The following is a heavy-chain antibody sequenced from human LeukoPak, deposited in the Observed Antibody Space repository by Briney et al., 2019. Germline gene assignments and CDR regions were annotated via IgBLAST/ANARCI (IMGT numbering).Heavy chain of an antibody. V-gene: IGHV1-2*02. Sequence: VASVKVSCKASGYTFTGYCMHWVRQAPGQGLEWMGWINPNSGGTNYAQKFQGRVTMTRDTSISTAYMELSRLRSDDTAVYYCARDLAARRKPNYFDYWGQGTLVTVSS. CDR2: INPNSGGT. CDR1: GYTFTGYC. J-gene: IGHJ4*02. CDR3: ARDLAARRKPNYFDY. D-gene: IGHD6-6*01.